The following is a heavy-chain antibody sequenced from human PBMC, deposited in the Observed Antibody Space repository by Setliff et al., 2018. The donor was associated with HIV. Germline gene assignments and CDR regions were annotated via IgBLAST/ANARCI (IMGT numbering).Heavy chain of an antibody. J-gene: IGHJ4*02. CDR2: IIPILGDT. V-gene: IGHV1-69*10. D-gene: IGHD6-13*01. CDR1: GGTFSSYA. CDR3: ARLAISNTWAPTGDY. Sequence: EASVKVSCKASGGTFSSYAISWVRQAPGQGLEWMGGIIPILGDTYYADSVKGRFTISRDKSKNTLSLQMNSLRAEDTAVYYCARLAISNTWAPTGDYWGQGTLVTVSS.